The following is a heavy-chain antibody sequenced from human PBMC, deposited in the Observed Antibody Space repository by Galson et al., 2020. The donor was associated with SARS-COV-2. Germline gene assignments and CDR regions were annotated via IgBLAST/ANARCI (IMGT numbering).Heavy chain of an antibody. J-gene: IGHJ5*02. D-gene: IGHD3-10*01. CDR3: AREKGVLLWFGELTHPEGFDP. Sequence: SVKVSCKASGGTFSSYAISWVRQAPGQGLEWMGGIIPIFGTANYAQKFQGRVTITADESTSTAYMELSSLRSEDTAVYYCAREKGVLLWFGELTHPEGFDPWGQGTLVTVSS. CDR1: GGTFSSYA. CDR2: IIPIFGTA. V-gene: IGHV1-69*13.